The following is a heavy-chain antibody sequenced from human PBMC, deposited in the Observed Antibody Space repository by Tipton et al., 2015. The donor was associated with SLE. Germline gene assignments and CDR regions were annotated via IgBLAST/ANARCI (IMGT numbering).Heavy chain of an antibody. Sequence: TLSLTCTVSGGSISSYYWNWIRQPPGKGLEWIGYIYYSGSTNYNPSLKSRVTISVDTSKNQFSLKLSSVTAADTAVYYCARGYCSGGSCRPDAFDIWGQGTMVTVSS. CDR2: IYYSGST. CDR3: ARGYCSGGSCRPDAFDI. CDR1: GGSISSYY. J-gene: IGHJ3*02. V-gene: IGHV4-59*01. D-gene: IGHD2-15*01.